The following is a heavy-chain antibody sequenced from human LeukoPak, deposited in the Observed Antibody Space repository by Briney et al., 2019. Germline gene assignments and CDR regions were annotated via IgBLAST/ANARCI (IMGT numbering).Heavy chain of an antibody. Sequence: GRSLRLSCAASGFTFSSYAMHWVRQAPGKGLEWVAVISYDGSNKYYADSVKGRFTISRDNSKNTLYLQMNSLRAEDTAVYYCARDRLPLASGGFDYWGQGTLVTVSS. CDR2: ISYDGSNK. J-gene: IGHJ4*02. V-gene: IGHV3-30-3*01. CDR3: ARDRLPLASGGFDY. CDR1: GFTFSSYA. D-gene: IGHD3-10*01.